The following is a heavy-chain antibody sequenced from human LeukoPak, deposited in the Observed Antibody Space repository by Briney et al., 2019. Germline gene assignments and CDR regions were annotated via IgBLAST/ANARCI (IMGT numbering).Heavy chain of an antibody. J-gene: IGHJ4*02. D-gene: IGHD5-12*01. Sequence: ASVKVSCKVSGYTLTELSMHWVRQAPGQGLEWMGWINPNSGGTNYAQKFQGRVTMTRDTSISTAYMELSRLRSDDTAVYYCARDLVISDIVATNGDWGQGTLVTVSS. V-gene: IGHV1-2*02. CDR2: INPNSGGT. CDR3: ARDLVISDIVATNGD. CDR1: GYTLTELS.